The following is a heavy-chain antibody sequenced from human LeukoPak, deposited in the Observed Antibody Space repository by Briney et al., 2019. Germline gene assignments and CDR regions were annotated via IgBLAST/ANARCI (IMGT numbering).Heavy chain of an antibody. D-gene: IGHD3-16*02. V-gene: IGHV5-51*01. CDR3: ARHAGMTFTVNDAFDL. J-gene: IGHJ3*01. Sequence: GESLKISCKGSGYRFTTYWIGWVRQMPGKGLEWMGIIYPGDSDSRDSPSFQGQVTISVDKSISTVYLQWSSLRASDTAIYYCARHAGMTFTVNDAFDLWGQGTLVTVSS. CDR2: IYPGDSDS. CDR1: GYRFTTYW.